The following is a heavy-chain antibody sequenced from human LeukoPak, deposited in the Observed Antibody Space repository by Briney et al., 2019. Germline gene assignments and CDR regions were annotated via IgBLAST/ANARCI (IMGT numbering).Heavy chain of an antibody. CDR1: GFTFSSYS. V-gene: IGHV3-21*01. J-gene: IGHJ4*02. D-gene: IGHD2-2*01. Sequence: GGSLRLSCAASGFTFSSYSMNWVRQAPGKGLEWVSSISSSSSYIYYADSVKGRFTISRDNAKNSLYLQINSLRAEDTAVFYCATGYCTSTTCYRSRFDYWGQGTLVTVSS. CDR3: ATGYCTSTTCYRSRFDY. CDR2: ISSSSSYI.